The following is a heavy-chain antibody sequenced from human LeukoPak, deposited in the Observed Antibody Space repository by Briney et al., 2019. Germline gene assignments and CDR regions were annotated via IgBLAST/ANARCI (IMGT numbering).Heavy chain of an antibody. D-gene: IGHD2-8*01. V-gene: IGHV1-2*02. CDR2: INPRSGDT. J-gene: IGHJ4*02. Sequence: ASVKVSCKASGYSFNDYNMYWVRQAPGQGLECMGWINPRSGDTDYGQKFQGRVTMTRDTSISTAYMELTRVTFDDTAVYYCATDIGGVPYWGRGTLVTVSS. CDR3: ATDIGGVPY. CDR1: GYSFNDYN.